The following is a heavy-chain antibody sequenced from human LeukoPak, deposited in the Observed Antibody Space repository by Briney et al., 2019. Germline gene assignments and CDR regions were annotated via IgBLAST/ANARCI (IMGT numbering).Heavy chain of an antibody. CDR3: ASDFTGRDDY. D-gene: IGHD2-8*02. Sequence: GGSLRLSCAASGFTFSRYWMHWVRHAPGKGLVWVSRMKTEGSRIDYADSVKGRFTISRDNAKNTLYLQMNSLGAEDTAVYSCASDFTGRDDYWGQGTLVTVSS. J-gene: IGHJ4*02. CDR1: GFTFSRYW. V-gene: IGHV3-74*01. CDR2: MKTEGSRI.